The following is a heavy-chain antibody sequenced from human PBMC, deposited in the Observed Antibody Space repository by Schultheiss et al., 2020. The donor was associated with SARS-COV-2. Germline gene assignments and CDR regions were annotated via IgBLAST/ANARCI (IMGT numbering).Heavy chain of an antibody. J-gene: IGHJ4*02. D-gene: IGHD3-10*01. CDR1: GGSISSYY. V-gene: IGHV4-59*01. Sequence: SETLSLTCTVSGGSISSYYWSWIRQPPGKGLEWIGYIYYSGSTNYNPSLKSRVTISVDMSKNHFSLKLSSVTAADTAVYYCARGDYGSGSYYFDSWGQGALVTVSS. CDR3: ARGDYGSGSYYFDS. CDR2: IYYSGST.